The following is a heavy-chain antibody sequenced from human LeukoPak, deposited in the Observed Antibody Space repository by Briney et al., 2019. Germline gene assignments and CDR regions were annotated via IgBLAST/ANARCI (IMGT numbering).Heavy chain of an antibody. CDR1: GDSISGNYY. V-gene: IGHV4-61*02. CDR3: TRESATSGSTD. Sequence: SETLSLTCTVSGDSISGNYYWNRIRQPAGKGLEWIGRIFTSGNTNYNSPLKSRVTISLDTSKDQFPLRLSSVTVADTAFYYCTRESATSGSTDWGQGTLVTVSS. CDR2: IFTSGNT. D-gene: IGHD3-10*01. J-gene: IGHJ4*02.